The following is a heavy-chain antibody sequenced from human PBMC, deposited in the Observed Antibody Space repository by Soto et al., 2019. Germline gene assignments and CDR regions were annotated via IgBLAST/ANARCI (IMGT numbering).Heavy chain of an antibody. J-gene: IGHJ4*02. CDR3: ARETSGSYRLDY. D-gene: IGHD1-26*01. CDR2: MNPNSGNT. CDR1: GYTFTSYD. Sequence: QVQLVQSGAEVKKPGASVKVSCKASGYTFTSYDINWVRQATGQGPEWMGWMNPNSGNTGYAQKCQGRVNMTRNTAISTAYMELSSLRSEDTAVYYCARETSGSYRLDYWGQGTLVTGSS. V-gene: IGHV1-8*01.